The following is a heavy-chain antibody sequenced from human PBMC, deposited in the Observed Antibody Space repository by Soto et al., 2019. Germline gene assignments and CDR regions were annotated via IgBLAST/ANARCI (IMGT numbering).Heavy chain of an antibody. Sequence: GGSLRLSCAASGFTFSSYSMNWVRQAPGKELEWVSSISSSSSYIYYADSVKGRFTISRDNAKNSLYLQMNSLRAEDTAVYYCARDYYGSGSFDIDYWGQGTLVTVSS. CDR1: GFTFSSYS. V-gene: IGHV3-21*01. CDR3: ARDYYGSGSFDIDY. D-gene: IGHD3-10*01. CDR2: ISSSSSYI. J-gene: IGHJ4*02.